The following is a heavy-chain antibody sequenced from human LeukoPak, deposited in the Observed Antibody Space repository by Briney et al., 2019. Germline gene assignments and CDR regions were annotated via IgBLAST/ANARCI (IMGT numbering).Heavy chain of an antibody. V-gene: IGHV4-34*01. J-gene: IGHJ4*02. Sequence: SETLSLTCAVSGESFSDYSWSWIRQPPGKGLKWIGEINHSGSTNYNPSLKSRITISVDTSKNQFSLKLNSVAAADTAVYYCARVGYYRLDYWGQGILVTVSS. CDR2: INHSGST. D-gene: IGHD3-22*01. CDR1: GESFSDYS. CDR3: ARVGYYRLDY.